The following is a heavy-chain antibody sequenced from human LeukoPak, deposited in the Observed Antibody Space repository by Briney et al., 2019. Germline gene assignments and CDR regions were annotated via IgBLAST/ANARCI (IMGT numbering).Heavy chain of an antibody. J-gene: IGHJ4*02. Sequence: PSETLSLTCAVYGGSFSGYYWSWIRQPPGKGLEWIGEINHSGSTNYNPSLKSRVTISVDTSKNQFSLKLSSVTAADTAVYYCARGQYSSGWLDYWGQGTLVTVSS. D-gene: IGHD6-19*01. V-gene: IGHV4-34*01. CDR1: GGSFSGYY. CDR2: INHSGST. CDR3: ARGQYSSGWLDY.